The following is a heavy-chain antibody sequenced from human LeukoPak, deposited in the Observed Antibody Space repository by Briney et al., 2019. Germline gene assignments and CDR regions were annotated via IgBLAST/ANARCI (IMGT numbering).Heavy chain of an antibody. D-gene: IGHD6-13*01. J-gene: IGHJ2*01. V-gene: IGHV4-39*07. Sequence: SETLSLTCTVSGGSISSSSYYWGWIRQPPGKGLEWIGSIYYSGSTYYNPSLKSRVAISVDTSKNQFSLKLSSVTAADTAVYYCARFVEYSSSNTAYWYFDLWGRGTLVTVSS. CDR1: GGSISSSSYY. CDR2: IYYSGST. CDR3: ARFVEYSSSNTAYWYFDL.